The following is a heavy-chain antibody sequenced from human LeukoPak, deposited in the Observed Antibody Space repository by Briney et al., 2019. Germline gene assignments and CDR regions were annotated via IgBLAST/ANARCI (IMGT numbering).Heavy chain of an antibody. CDR1: GFTFDDYT. CDR3: ATQGAYGSGSYGDYYFDY. V-gene: IGHV3-43*01. Sequence: GGSLRLSCAASGFTFDDYTMHWVRQAPGKGLEWVSLISWDGGSTYYADSVKGRFTISRDNSKNSLYLQMNSLRTEDTALYYCATQGAYGSGSYGDYYFDYWGQGTLVTVSS. J-gene: IGHJ4*02. CDR2: ISWDGGST. D-gene: IGHD3-10*01.